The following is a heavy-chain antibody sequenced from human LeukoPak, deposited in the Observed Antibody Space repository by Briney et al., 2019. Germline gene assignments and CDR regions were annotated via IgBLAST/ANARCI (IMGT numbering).Heavy chain of an antibody. J-gene: IGHJ4*02. CDR1: GGTFSSYA. CDR2: IIPIFGTA. Sequence: WASVKVSCKASGGTFSSYAISWVRQAPGQGLEWMGGIIPIFGTANYAQKFQGRVTITADESTSTAYMELSSLRSEDTAVYYCARSMVRGSYWGDYWGQGTLVTVSS. D-gene: IGHD3-10*01. V-gene: IGHV1-69*13. CDR3: ARSMVRGSYWGDY.